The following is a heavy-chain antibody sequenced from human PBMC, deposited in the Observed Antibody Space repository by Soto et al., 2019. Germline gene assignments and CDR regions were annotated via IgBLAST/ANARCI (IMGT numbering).Heavy chain of an antibody. J-gene: IGHJ4*02. V-gene: IGHV4-39*01. D-gene: IGHD3-3*01. Sequence: SETLSLTCSVSGGSINSSSYFWGWVRQPPGKGLEWIGSIYYSGSTYYNPSLRSRVTISVDTSKNQFSLKLSSVTAADTAVFYCASPRQGNYDFLSGYYALDHWSQGTLVTVSS. CDR3: ASPRQGNYDFLSGYYALDH. CDR1: GGSINSSSYF. CDR2: IYYSGST.